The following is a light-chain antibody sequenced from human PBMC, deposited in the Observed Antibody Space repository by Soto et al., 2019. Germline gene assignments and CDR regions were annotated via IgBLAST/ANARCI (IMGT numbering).Light chain of an antibody. V-gene: IGKV1-39*01. CDR1: KSIGTN. CDR3: QQSYSTPRLLT. Sequence: DIQMTQSPSSLSASVGDRVTITCREIKSIGTNLNWYQQKPGKAPKLLIYAASSLQSGVPSRFSGSGSGTDFTLTISSLQPEDFATYYCQQSYSTPRLLTFGGGTKVEIK. J-gene: IGKJ4*01. CDR2: AAS.